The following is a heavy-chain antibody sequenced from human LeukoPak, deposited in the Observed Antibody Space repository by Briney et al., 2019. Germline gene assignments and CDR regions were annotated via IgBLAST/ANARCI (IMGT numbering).Heavy chain of an antibody. Sequence: GGSLRLSCAVSGFTFTNFAMMWVRQAPGTGLQWLSSIIGDGATYYADSVRGRFMVYRDTSKNTLYLQMNSLTAEDTALYYCAKGAAAGLVDWFDPWGQGTLVTVSS. D-gene: IGHD6-25*01. CDR1: GFTFTNFA. V-gene: IGHV3-23*01. CDR2: IIGDGAT. J-gene: IGHJ5*02. CDR3: AKGAAAGLVDWFDP.